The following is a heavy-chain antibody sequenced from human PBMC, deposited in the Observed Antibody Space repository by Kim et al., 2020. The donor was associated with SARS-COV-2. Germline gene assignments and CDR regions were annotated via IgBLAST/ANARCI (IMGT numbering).Heavy chain of an antibody. CDR3: AKDPLRGYSYGYFWYFDL. Sequence: GGSLRLSCAASGFTFSSYAMSWVRQAPGKGLEWVSAISGSGGSTYYADSVKGRFTISRDNSKNTLYLQMNSLRAEDTAVYYCAKDPLRGYSYGYFWYFDLWGRGTLVTVSS. CDR1: GFTFSSYA. J-gene: IGHJ2*01. V-gene: IGHV3-23*01. D-gene: IGHD5-18*01. CDR2: ISGSGGST.